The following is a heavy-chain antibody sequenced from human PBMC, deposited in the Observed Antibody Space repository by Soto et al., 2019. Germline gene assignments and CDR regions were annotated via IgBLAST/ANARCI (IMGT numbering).Heavy chain of an antibody. CDR2: IDPSDSYT. V-gene: IGHV5-10-1*01. Sequence: PGESLKISCRGSGYSFNSYWITLVRQMPGKGLEWMGRIDPSDSYTNYSPSFQGHVTISADKSINTAYLQWNSLKASDTAMYYCVRGATTLVLWGQGTLVTVSS. CDR3: VRGATTLVL. J-gene: IGHJ4*02. CDR1: GYSFNSYW. D-gene: IGHD1-26*01.